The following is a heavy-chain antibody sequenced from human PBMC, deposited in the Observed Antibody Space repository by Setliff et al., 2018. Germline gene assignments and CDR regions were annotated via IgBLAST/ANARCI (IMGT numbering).Heavy chain of an antibody. CDR2: INHSGST. CDR1: GGSFSGYY. D-gene: IGHD3-10*01. CDR3: ARFRRGVALGWFDP. Sequence: PSETLSLTCAIYGGSFSGYYWSWLRQPPGKGLEWIGEINHSGSTNYNPSLKSRVTISVDTSKNQFSLKLSSVTAADTAVYYCARFRRGVALGWFDPWGQGTLVTVSS. J-gene: IGHJ5*02. V-gene: IGHV4-34*01.